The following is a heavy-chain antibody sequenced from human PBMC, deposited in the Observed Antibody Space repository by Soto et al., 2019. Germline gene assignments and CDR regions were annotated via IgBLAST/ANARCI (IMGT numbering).Heavy chain of an antibody. CDR2: ISSSGSTI. CDR1: GFTFSSYE. CDR3: AREYCSGGSCYSYYFDY. V-gene: IGHV3-48*03. D-gene: IGHD2-15*01. J-gene: IGHJ4*02. Sequence: PVGSLRLSCAASGFTFSSYEMNWVRQAPGKGLEWVSYISSSGSTIYYADSVKGRFTISRDNAKNSLYLQMNSLRAEDTAVYYCAREYCSGGSCYSYYFDYWGQGTLVTVSS.